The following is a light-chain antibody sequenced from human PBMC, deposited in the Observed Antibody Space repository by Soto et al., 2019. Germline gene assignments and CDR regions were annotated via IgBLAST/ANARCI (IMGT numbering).Light chain of an antibody. CDR2: GAS. V-gene: IGKV3-15*01. CDR1: QSVADN. Sequence: EVVMTQSPATLSVSPGERVTLSCSSSQSVADNLAWYQQRPGQAPRLLIYGASTRAAGIPARFSGSGSGTEFTLTISSLQSEDFAVYYCQQYNNWPPITFGQGTRLEI. CDR3: QQYNNWPPIT. J-gene: IGKJ5*01.